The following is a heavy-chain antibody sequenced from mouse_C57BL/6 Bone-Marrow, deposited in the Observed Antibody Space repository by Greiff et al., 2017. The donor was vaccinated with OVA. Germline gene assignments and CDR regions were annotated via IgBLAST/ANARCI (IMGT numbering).Heavy chain of an antibody. J-gene: IGHJ3*01. CDR2: INPYNGGT. V-gene: IGHV1-19*01. D-gene: IGHD1-1*01. CDR3: ARLGYYGSSNWFAY. CDR1: GYTFTDYY. Sequence: EVQRVESGPVLVKPGASVKMSCKASGYTFTDYYMNWVKQSHGKSLEWIGVINPYNGGTSYNQKFKGKATLTVDKSSSTAYMELNSLTSEDSAVYYCARLGYYGSSNWFAYWGQGTLVTVSA.